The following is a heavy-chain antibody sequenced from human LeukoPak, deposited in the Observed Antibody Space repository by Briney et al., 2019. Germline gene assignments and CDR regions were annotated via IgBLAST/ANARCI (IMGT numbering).Heavy chain of an antibody. CDR3: ARVVRGAFDI. CDR1: GGSISSYY. V-gene: IGHV4-59*01. Sequence: SETLSLTCTVSGGSISSYYWSWIRQPPGKGLEWIGYIYYSGSTNYNPSLKSRVTISVDTSKNQFSPKLSSVTAADTAVYYCARVVRGAFDIWGQGTMVTVSS. J-gene: IGHJ3*02. D-gene: IGHD3-22*01. CDR2: IYYSGST.